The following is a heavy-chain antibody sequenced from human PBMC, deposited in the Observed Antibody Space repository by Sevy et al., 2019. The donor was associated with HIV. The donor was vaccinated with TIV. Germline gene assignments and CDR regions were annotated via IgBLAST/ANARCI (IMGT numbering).Heavy chain of an antibody. CDR3: ARVGGLTDYGMDV. Sequence: SETLSLTCTVSGGSISSGSYSWSWIRQPPGKGLECIGYMYYTGRTNYNPSLMSRVTISVDTSKNQFSLKVNSVTAADTAVYYCARVGGLTDYGMDVWGQGTTVTVSS. J-gene: IGHJ6*02. V-gene: IGHV4-61*01. CDR1: GGSISSGSYS. CDR2: MYYTGRT. D-gene: IGHD1-26*01.